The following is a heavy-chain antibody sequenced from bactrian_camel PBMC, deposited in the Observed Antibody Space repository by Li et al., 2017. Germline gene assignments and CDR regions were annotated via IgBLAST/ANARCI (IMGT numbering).Heavy chain of an antibody. D-gene: IGHD1*01. J-gene: IGHJ4*01. V-gene: IGHV3S31*01. CDR2: QRDAAT. CDR3: ASKVGMCGPNWSKLRFDS. Sequence: DVQLVESGGGSVQAGGSLTLSCVVSGYTDFSCMAWFRQAPGKEPEGVAAQRDAATYYADSVKGRFSISRDIASRTLYLQMSNLKPEDTASYYCASKVGMCGPNWSKLRFDSRGPGTQVTVS. CDR1: GYTDFSC.